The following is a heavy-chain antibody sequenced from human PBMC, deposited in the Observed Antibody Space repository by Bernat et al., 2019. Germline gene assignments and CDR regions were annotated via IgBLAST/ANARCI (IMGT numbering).Heavy chain of an antibody. CDR3: ARGNSLDGYGFDI. D-gene: IGHD3/OR15-3a*01. V-gene: IGHV3-53*01. CDR2: IYSGGST. Sequence: EVQLVESGGGLIQPGGSLRLSCAASGFTVSSNYMSWVRQAPGEGLEWVSVIYSGGSTYYADSVKGRFTISRDNSKNTLYLQMNSLRAEDTAVYYCARGNSLDGYGFDIWGQGTMVTVSS. J-gene: IGHJ3*02. CDR1: GFTVSSNY.